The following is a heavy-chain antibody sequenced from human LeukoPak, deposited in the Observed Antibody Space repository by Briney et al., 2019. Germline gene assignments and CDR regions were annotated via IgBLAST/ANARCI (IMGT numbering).Heavy chain of an antibody. CDR2: INHSGST. Sequence: SETLSLTCAVYGGSFSGYYWSWIRQPPGKGLEWIGEINHSGSTNYNPSLKSRVTISVDTSKNQFSLKLSSVTAADTAVYYCARGKPVLSDYWGQGTLVTVSS. CDR3: ARGKPVLSDY. CDR1: GGSFSGYY. J-gene: IGHJ4*02. V-gene: IGHV4-34*01.